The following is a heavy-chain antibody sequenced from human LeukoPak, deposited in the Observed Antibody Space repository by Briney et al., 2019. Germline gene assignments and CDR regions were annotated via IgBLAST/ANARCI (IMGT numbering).Heavy chain of an antibody. CDR2: IYSGGST. CDR3: ARGMMGTMVRGVIDY. D-gene: IGHD3-10*01. V-gene: IGHV3-66*01. J-gene: IGHJ4*02. Sequence: PGGSLRLSCAASGFTVSSNYMSWVRQAPGKGLEWVSVIYSGGSTYYADSVKGRFTISRDNSKNTLYLRMNSLRAEDTAVYYCARGMMGTMVRGVIDYWGQGTLVTVSS. CDR1: GFTVSSNY.